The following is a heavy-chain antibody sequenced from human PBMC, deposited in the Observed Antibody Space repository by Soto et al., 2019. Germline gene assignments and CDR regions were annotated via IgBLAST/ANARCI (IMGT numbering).Heavy chain of an antibody. J-gene: IGHJ6*02. CDR2: IYHSGST. CDR1: GGSISSSNW. Sequence: ASETLSLTCAVSGGSISSSNWWSWVRQPPGKGLEWIGEIYHSGSTNYNPSLKSRVTISVDKSKNQFSLKLSSVTAADTAVYYCARYLPVDYYYGMDVWGQGTTVTVSS. V-gene: IGHV4-4*02. D-gene: IGHD2-8*02. CDR3: ARYLPVDYYYGMDV.